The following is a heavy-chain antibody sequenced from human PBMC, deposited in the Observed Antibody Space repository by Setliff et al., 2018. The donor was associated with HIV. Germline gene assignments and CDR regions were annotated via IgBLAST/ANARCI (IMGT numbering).Heavy chain of an antibody. CDR2: IYHSGST. CDR1: GYSISSGYY. V-gene: IGHV4-38-2*01. Sequence: SETLSLTCAVSGYSISSGYYWGWIRQPPGKGLEWIGSIYHSGSTYYNPSLKSRVTISVDTSKNQFSLKLSSVTAADTAVYYCARSRPFFDIWGQGTTVTVSS. J-gene: IGHJ3*02. CDR3: ARSRPFFDI.